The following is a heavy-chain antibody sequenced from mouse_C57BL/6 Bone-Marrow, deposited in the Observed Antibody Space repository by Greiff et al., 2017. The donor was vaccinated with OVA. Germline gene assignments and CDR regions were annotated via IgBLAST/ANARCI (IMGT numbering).Heavy chain of an antibody. J-gene: IGHJ2*01. CDR2: IYPGSGST. CDR1: GYTFTSYW. D-gene: IGHD1-1*01. CDR3: ARRIITTALFDY. Sequence: VQLQQPGAELVKPGASVKMSCKASGYTFTSYWITWVKQRPGQGLEWIGDIYPGSGSTNYNEKFKSKATLTVDTSSSTAYMQLSSLTSEDSAVYYCARRIITTALFDYWGQGTTLTVSS. V-gene: IGHV1-55*01.